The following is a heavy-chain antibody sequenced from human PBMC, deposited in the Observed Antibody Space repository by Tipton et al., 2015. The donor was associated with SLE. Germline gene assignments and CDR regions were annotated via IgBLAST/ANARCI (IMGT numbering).Heavy chain of an antibody. CDR3: ARDQKWMGY. CDR2: IYYSGST. D-gene: IGHD6-19*01. V-gene: IGHV4-39*07. J-gene: IGHJ4*02. CDR1: GGSISSHS. Sequence: TLSLTCTVSGGSISSHSWGWIRQPPGKGLEWIGSIYYSGSTYYNPSLKSRVTISVDTSKNQFSLKLSSVTAADTAVYYCARDQKWMGYWGQGTLVTVSS.